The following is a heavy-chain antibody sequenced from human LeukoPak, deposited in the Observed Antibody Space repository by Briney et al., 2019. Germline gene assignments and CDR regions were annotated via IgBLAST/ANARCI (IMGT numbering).Heavy chain of an antibody. D-gene: IGHD5-18*01. V-gene: IGHV5-51*01. CDR3: ARPTSGIQVWDRGYNWFDP. J-gene: IGHJ5*02. Sequence: GESLKISCKGSGYSFTSYWIGWVRQMPGKGLEWMGIIYPGDSDTRYSPSFQGQVTISADRSISTAYLQWSSLKASDTAMYYCARPTSGIQVWDRGYNWFDPWGQGTLVTVSS. CDR1: GYSFTSYW. CDR2: IYPGDSDT.